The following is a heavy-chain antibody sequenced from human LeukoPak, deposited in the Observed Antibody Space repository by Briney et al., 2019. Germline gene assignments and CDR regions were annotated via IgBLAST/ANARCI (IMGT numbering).Heavy chain of an antibody. D-gene: IGHD6-6*01. V-gene: IGHV4-34*01. CDR1: GGSFSGYY. CDR2: IYHSGST. CDR3: ASLSRESIAARLEFDY. J-gene: IGHJ4*02. Sequence: SETLSLTCAVYGGSFSGYYWSWIRQPPGKGLEWIGYIYHSGSTYSNPSLKSRVTISVDRSKNQFSLKLSSVTAADTAVYYCASLSRESIAARLEFDYWGQGTLVTVSS.